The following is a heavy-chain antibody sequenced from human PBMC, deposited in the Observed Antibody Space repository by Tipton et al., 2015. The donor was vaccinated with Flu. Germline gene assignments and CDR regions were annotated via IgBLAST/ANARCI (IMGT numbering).Heavy chain of an antibody. CDR1: GGSFSGYY. CDR3: AIPLVGATTGFESDAFDI. J-gene: IGHJ3*02. V-gene: IGHV4-34*01. D-gene: IGHD1-26*01. Sequence: TLSLTCAVYGGSFSGYYWSWIRQPPGKGLEWIGEINHSGSTNYNPSLKSRVTISVDTSKNQFSLKLSSVTAADTAVYYCAIPLVGATTGFESDAFDIWGQGTMVTVSS. CDR2: INHSGST.